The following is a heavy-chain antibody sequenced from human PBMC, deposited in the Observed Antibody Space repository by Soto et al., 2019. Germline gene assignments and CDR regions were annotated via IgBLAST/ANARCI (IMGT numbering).Heavy chain of an antibody. CDR1: GYTFISYF. D-gene: IGHD6-19*01. CDR3: ARAIAVAGKSYYGMDV. V-gene: IGHV1-46*03. CDR2: INPSGGST. Sequence: ASEKVSCKASGYTFISYFIHWVRQSPGQGLEWMGIINPSGGSTSYAQKFQSRVTITRDTSTSTVYMELSSLRSEDTAVYYCARAIAVAGKSYYGMDVWGQGTTVTVSS. J-gene: IGHJ6*02.